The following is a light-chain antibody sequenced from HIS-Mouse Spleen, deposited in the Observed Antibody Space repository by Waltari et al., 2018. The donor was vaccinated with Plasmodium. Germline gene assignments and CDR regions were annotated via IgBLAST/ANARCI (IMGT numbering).Light chain of an antibody. CDR3: QQYNNWPT. Sequence: EIVMTQSPATLSVSPGERATLSCRASQSVSSNLAWYQQKPGQAPMLLIYGASTRATGIPARFSGSGSGTEFTLTISSMQSEDFAVYYGQQYNNWPTFGQGTRLEIK. V-gene: IGKV3-15*01. J-gene: IGKJ5*01. CDR2: GAS. CDR1: QSVSSN.